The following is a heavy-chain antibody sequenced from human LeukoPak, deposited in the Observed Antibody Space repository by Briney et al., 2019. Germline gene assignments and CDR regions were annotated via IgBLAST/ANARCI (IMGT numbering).Heavy chain of an antibody. V-gene: IGHV4-59*08. CDR1: GGSISGCY. CDR3: VVTQKWLAFDY. J-gene: IGHJ4*02. D-gene: IGHD6-19*01. Sequence: SETLSLTCAVPGGSISGCYWSWIRQPPGKGLEWIANWRYDGSPNYTPSLESRATISLDTSKNQFSLRLTSVTAADTAVYYCVVTQKWLAFDYWGQGILVTVSS. CDR2: WRYDGSP.